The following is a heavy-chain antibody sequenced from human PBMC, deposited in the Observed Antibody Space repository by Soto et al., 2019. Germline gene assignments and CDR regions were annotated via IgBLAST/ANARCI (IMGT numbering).Heavy chain of an antibody. CDR2: ILVGGST. D-gene: IGHD2-8*02. CDR3: AKATATGGGAFEI. Sequence: PGGSLRLSCAVSGFICSSYDMSWVRQAPGKGLEWASTILVGGSTHYEDSVKGRFTISRDTSKNTVYLQMNSLTAGDTAVYYCAKATATGGGAFEICGQGTMVTVS. CDR1: GFICSSYD. V-gene: IGHV3-23*01. J-gene: IGHJ3*02.